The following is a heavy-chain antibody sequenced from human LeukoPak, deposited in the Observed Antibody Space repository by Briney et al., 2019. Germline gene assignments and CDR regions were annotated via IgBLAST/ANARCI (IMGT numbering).Heavy chain of an antibody. Sequence: GGSLRLSCAASGFTFSNAWMSWVRQAPGKGLEWVGRIKSKTDGGTTDYAAPVKGRFTISRDDSKNTLYLQMNSLKTEDTAVYYCTTRIPLTTVTPYFDYWGQGTLVAVSS. J-gene: IGHJ4*02. CDR3: TTRIPLTTVTPYFDY. D-gene: IGHD4-17*01. CDR2: IKSKTDGGTT. CDR1: GFTFSNAW. V-gene: IGHV3-15*01.